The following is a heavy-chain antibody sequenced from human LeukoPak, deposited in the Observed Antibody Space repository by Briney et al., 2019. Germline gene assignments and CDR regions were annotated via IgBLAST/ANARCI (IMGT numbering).Heavy chain of an antibody. J-gene: IGHJ5*02. V-gene: IGHV1-2*02. CDR3: ARGIDQWESYNWVDP. CDR2: INPNSGGT. D-gene: IGHD1-26*01. Sequence: ASVKVSCKASGYTFTGYYMHWVRQAPGQGLEWMGWINPNSGGTNYAQKFQGRVTMTRDTSISTAYMELSRLRSDDTAVYYCARGIDQWESYNWVDPWGQGTLVTVSS. CDR1: GYTFTGYY.